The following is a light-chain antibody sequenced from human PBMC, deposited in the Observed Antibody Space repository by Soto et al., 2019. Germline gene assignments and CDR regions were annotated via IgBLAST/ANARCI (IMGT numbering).Light chain of an antibody. CDR2: GAS. V-gene: IGKV3-15*01. Sequence: EIVMTQSPVTLSVSPGGRATLSCRASQSISDTLAWYQQKPGQAPRLLIHGASTRAPGFPARFSGSGSGTDFTLTISSLQSEDFAVYYCQQYNNWPPITFGQGTRLEV. CDR1: QSISDT. J-gene: IGKJ5*01. CDR3: QQYNNWPPIT.